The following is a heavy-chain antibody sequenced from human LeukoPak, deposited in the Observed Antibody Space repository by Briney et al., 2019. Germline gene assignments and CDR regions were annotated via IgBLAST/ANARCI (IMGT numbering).Heavy chain of an antibody. D-gene: IGHD7-27*01. J-gene: IGHJ5*02. Sequence: GASVKVSCKVSGYPFTGYHVHWVRQAPGQGLDSMGRMSPDSGDTIYAQKFQGRVTLTRDTSISTAYMELSSLTSDDTAVYYCAALGSTWEGRIDPWGQGTPVTVS. CDR2: MSPDSGDT. V-gene: IGHV1-2*02. CDR1: GYPFTGYH. CDR3: AALGSTWEGRIDP.